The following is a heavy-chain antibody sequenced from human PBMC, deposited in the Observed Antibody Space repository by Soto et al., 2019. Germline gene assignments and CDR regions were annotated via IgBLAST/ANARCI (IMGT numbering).Heavy chain of an antibody. J-gene: IGHJ6*02. CDR2: FNGDASKT. CDR1: GFSIRDYW. CDR3: ARDRSYAMEV. Sequence: PGGSLRFSCEASGFSIRDYWMHWVRQGPGEGLVWVSCFNGDASKTTYADPVKGRFSISRDDAQNTVYLQMTSLRAEDTAVYFCARDRSYAMEVWGQGTRVTVSS. V-gene: IGHV3-74*01.